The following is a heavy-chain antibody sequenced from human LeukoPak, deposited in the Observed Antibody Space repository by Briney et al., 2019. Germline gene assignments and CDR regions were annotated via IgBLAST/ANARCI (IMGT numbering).Heavy chain of an antibody. D-gene: IGHD4-23*01. Sequence: SSETLSLTCAVYGGSFSGYYWSWIRQPPGKGLEWIGEINHSGSTNYNPSLKSRVTISVDTSKNQFSLKLSSVTAADTAVYYCARGGNWLFDYWGQGTLVTVSS. CDR2: INHSGST. CDR3: ARGGNWLFDY. CDR1: GGSFSGYY. J-gene: IGHJ4*02. V-gene: IGHV4-34*01.